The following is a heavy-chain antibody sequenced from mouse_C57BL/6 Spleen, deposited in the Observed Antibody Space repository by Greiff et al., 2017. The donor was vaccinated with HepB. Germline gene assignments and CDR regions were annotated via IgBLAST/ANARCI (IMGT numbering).Heavy chain of an antibody. CDR3: ARGAPPFDY. V-gene: IGHV1-52*01. Sequence: QVQLQQPGAELVRPGSSVKLSCKASGYTFTSYWMHWVKQRPIPGLEWIGNIDTSDSETHYNQKFKDKATLTVDKSSSTAYMQLSSLTSEDSAVYYCARGAPPFDYWGQGTTLTVSS. CDR2: IDTSDSET. CDR1: GYTFTSYW. J-gene: IGHJ2*01.